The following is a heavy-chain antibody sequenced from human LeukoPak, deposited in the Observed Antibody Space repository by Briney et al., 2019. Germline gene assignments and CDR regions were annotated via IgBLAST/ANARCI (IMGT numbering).Heavy chain of an antibody. CDR3: GKDEQGFGMQTSH. Sequence: GGSLRLSCAASGFDFSSYAVSWVRQAPGKRLEWVSAITGSGGSTYYADSVKGRFTVSRDNPRNTLYLQMNSLRAEDTAVYYCGKDEQGFGMQTSHWGQGTLVTVSS. D-gene: IGHD1-14*01. CDR2: ITGSGGST. J-gene: IGHJ4*02. CDR1: GFDFSSYA. V-gene: IGHV3-23*01.